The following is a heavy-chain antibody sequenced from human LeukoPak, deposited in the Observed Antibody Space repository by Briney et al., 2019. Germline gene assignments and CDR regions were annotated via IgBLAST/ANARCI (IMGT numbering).Heavy chain of an antibody. CDR2: ISGSGGST. D-gene: IGHD2-2*01. Sequence: PGGSLRLSCAASGFTFSSYAMSWVRQAPGKGLEWVSAISGSGGSTYYADSVKGRFTISRDDSKNTLYLQMNSLRAEDTAVYYCAKDKCPPHAPSCFPYGMDVWGQGTTVTVSS. J-gene: IGHJ6*02. V-gene: IGHV3-23*01. CDR1: GFTFSSYA. CDR3: AKDKCPPHAPSCFPYGMDV.